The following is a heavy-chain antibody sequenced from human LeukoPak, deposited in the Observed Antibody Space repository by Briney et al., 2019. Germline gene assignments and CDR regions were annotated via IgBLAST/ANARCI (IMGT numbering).Heavy chain of an antibody. V-gene: IGHV3-21*01. CDR2: ISSSSSYI. CDR1: GFTFSSYS. CDR3: ARDPIGGLYYYYMDV. D-gene: IGHD4-23*01. Sequence: PGGSLRLSCAASGFTFSSYSMNWVRQAPGKRLEWVSSISSSSSYIYYADSVKGRFTISRDNAKNSLYLQMNSLRAEDTAVYYCARDPIGGLYYYYMDVWGKGTTVTVSS. J-gene: IGHJ6*03.